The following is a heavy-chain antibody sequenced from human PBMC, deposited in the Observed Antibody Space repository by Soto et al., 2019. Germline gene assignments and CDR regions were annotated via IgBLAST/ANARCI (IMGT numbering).Heavy chain of an antibody. CDR2: IAYDGNEK. J-gene: IGHJ6*02. CDR3: GKDVGDYVPYYYGVDV. V-gene: IGHV3-30*18. Sequence: QVQLVESGGGVVQPGTSLRLSCAASGFTFQTHAIHWVRPAPGKGREWMAVIAYDGNEKFYADSVKGRFTISRDNSKNALYLQINTLRNEDTAVYYCGKDVGDYVPYYYGVDVWGQGTTVTVSS. CDR1: GFTFQTHA. D-gene: IGHD1-26*01.